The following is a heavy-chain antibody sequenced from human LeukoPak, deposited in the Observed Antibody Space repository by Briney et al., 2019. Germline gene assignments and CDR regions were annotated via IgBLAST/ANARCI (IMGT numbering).Heavy chain of an antibody. CDR2: INPNSGGT. J-gene: IGHJ6*02. CDR3: ARDQVYSGYDSLLYYYYYGMDV. V-gene: IGHV1-2*02. D-gene: IGHD5-12*01. CDR1: GYTFTGYY. Sequence: ASVKVSCKASGYTFTGYYMHWVRQAPGQGLEWMGWINPNSGGTNYAQKFQGRVTMTRDTSISTAYMELSRLRSDDTAVYYCARDQVYSGYDSLLYYYYYGMDVWGQGTTVTVSS.